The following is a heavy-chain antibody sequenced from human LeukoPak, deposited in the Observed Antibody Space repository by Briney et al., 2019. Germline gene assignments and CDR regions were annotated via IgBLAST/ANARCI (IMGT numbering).Heavy chain of an antibody. V-gene: IGHV1-69*13. J-gene: IGHJ6*03. D-gene: IGHD1-26*01. CDR3: ARGEGGADYYYMDV. CDR1: GGTFSRYA. CDR2: IIPKFGKA. Sequence: SVKVSCKASGGTFSRYAISWVRQAPGRGLEWMGEIIPKFGKANYAQKFQGRVTITADEITSTAYMDLTSLRSEDTAVYYCARGEGGADYYYMDVWGKGTTVTVSS.